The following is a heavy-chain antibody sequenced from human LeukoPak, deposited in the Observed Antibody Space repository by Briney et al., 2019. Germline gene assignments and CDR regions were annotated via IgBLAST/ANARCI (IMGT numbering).Heavy chain of an antibody. CDR2: IIPILGIA. V-gene: IGHV1-69*02. Sequence: SVKVSCKAFGGTFSSYTISWVRQAPGQGLEWMGRIIPILGIANYAQKFQGRVTITADKSTSTAYMELSSLRSEDTAVYYCAALYYYDSSGYYPIDYWGQGTLVTVSS. D-gene: IGHD3-22*01. CDR3: AALYYYDSSGYYPIDY. CDR1: GGTFSSYT. J-gene: IGHJ4*02.